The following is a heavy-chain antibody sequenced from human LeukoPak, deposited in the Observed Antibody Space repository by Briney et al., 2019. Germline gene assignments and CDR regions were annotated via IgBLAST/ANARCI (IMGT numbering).Heavy chain of an antibody. J-gene: IGHJ6*04. V-gene: IGHV4-34*01. D-gene: IGHD7-27*01. CDR2: INHSGST. Sequence: SETLSLTCAVYGGSFSGYYRSWIRQPPGKGLEWIGEINHSGSTNYNPSLKSRVTISVDTSKNQFSLKLSSVTAADTAVYYCARGPGFYYYGMDVWGKGTTVTVSS. CDR1: GGSFSGYY. CDR3: ARGPGFYYYGMDV.